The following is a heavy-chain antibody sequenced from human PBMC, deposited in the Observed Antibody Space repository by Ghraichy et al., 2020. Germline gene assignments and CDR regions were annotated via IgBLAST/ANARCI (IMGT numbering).Heavy chain of an antibody. V-gene: IGHV1-58*01. D-gene: IGHD2-21*02. Sequence: SVKVSCKASGFTFSDSALQWVRQARGQRLEWIGWIVVGRGNTNYAQKFRERVTMTRDMSTSTAYMELSSLSSEDTAVYYCAAGRLLRGVDKDYYMDVWGKGTTVTVSS. J-gene: IGHJ6*03. CDR3: AAGRLLRGVDKDYYMDV. CDR1: GFTFSDSA. CDR2: IVVGRGNT.